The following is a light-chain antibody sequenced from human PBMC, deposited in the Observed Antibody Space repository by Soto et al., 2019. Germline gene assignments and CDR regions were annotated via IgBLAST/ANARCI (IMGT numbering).Light chain of an antibody. V-gene: IGKV4-1*01. J-gene: IGKJ4*01. CDR3: QQYYSNPFT. CDR2: WAS. Sequence: DIVMTQSPDSLAVSLGERATINCKSSQSVLSSSNNKNSIAWYQQKPGQPPKLLIYWASTRESGVPDRFSGSGSGTDFTLTISGLQAEDVAVYYCQQYYSNPFTFGGGTKVDIK. CDR1: QSVLSSSNNKNS.